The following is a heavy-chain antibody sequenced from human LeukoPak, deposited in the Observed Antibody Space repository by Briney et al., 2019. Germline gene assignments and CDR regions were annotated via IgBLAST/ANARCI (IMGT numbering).Heavy chain of an antibody. V-gene: IGHV3-23*01. CDR3: AKDLRGTSSWYLVDY. J-gene: IGHJ4*02. D-gene: IGHD6-13*01. CDR2: VSGNGGTT. CDR1: GFTFIGYA. Sequence: PGGSLRLSCAASGFTFIGYAMTWVRQAPGKGLEWVSVVSGNGGTTHYADSVKGRFTISRDNSKNTLYLQMNSLRAEDTAIYYCAKDLRGTSSWYLVDYWGQGTLVTVSS.